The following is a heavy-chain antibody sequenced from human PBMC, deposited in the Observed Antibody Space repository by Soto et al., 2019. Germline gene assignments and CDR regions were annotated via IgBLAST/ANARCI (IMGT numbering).Heavy chain of an antibody. J-gene: IGHJ4*02. Sequence: QPGGSLRLSCAASGFTFSSYWMHWVRQAPGKGLVWVSRINSDGSSTSYADSVKGRFTISRDNAKNTLYLQMNSLRAEDTAVYYCARAKATILWYFDYWGQGTLVTVSS. CDR2: INSDGSST. V-gene: IGHV3-74*01. CDR3: ARAKATILWYFDY. CDR1: GFTFSSYW. D-gene: IGHD5-12*01.